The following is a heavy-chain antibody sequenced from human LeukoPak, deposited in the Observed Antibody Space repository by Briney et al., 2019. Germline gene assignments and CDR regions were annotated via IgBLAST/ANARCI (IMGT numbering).Heavy chain of an antibody. V-gene: IGHV3-33*01. CDR2: IWFDGSKI. CDR3: ARPRGAAAGTFGFDP. Sequence: PGMSLRLSCAASGFTFNTYGMHWVRQTPGKGLEWVAVIWFDGSKIYYTDSVKGRFTISRDNSKNTLFLQMSSLRAEDSGVYYCARPRGAAAGTFGFDPWGQGTLVTVSS. CDR1: GFTFNTYG. D-gene: IGHD6-13*01. J-gene: IGHJ5*02.